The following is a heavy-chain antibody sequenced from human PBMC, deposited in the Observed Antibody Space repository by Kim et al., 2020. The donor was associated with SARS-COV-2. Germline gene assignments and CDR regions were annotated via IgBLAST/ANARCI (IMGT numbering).Heavy chain of an antibody. J-gene: IGHJ3*02. Sequence: GGSLRLSCAASGFTFSSYAMSWVRKAPGKGLEWVSAISGSGGSTYYADSVKGRFTISRDNSKNTLYLQMNSLRAEDTAVYYCAKFQRITMIVVVIPPDAFDIWGQGTMVTVSS. V-gene: IGHV3-23*01. CDR3: AKFQRITMIVVVIPPDAFDI. D-gene: IGHD3-22*01. CDR1: GFTFSSYA. CDR2: ISGSGGST.